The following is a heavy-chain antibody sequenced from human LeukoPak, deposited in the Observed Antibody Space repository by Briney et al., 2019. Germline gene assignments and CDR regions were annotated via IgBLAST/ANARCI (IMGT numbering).Heavy chain of an antibody. V-gene: IGHV3-33*01. CDR2: IWHDGSND. CDR3: VRDRGSSWYGPLDY. Sequence: GRSLRLSCAASGFTFSSYGMHWVRQAPGRGLEWVAVIWHDGSNDFHADSVKGRFTISRDNSKDPLYLQVNSLRAEDTAVYYCVRDRGSSWYGPLDYWGQGTLVTVSS. J-gene: IGHJ4*02. D-gene: IGHD6-13*01. CDR1: GFTFSSYG.